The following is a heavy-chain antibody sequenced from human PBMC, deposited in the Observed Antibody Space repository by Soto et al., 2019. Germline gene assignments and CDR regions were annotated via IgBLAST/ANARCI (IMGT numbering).Heavy chain of an antibody. CDR3: AKMAYSIRHFDY. CDR2: IGARGGST. D-gene: IGHD6-13*01. J-gene: IGHJ4*02. V-gene: IGHV3-23*01. CDR1: GFTFSSYA. Sequence: EVQLLESGGGLVQPGGSLRLSCAASGFTFSSYAMSWVRQAPGKGLEWVSAIGARGGSTYFAASVKGRFTIYSDNAKTTLYMHMNSVIAEDTGVYYCAKMAYSIRHFDYWGQGTLVTVSS.